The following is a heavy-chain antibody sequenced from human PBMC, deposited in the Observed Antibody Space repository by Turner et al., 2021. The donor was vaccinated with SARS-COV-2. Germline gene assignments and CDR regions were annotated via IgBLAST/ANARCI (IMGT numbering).Heavy chain of an antibody. CDR3: ARDPSGYQRSFDV. D-gene: IGHD2-15*01. V-gene: IGHV1-2*02. Sequence: QVQLVQSGAEVKKPGASVKVSCKASGYTFTGYYMHWVRQAPGQGLEWVGWIRANSGGTNYARKFQGRVTMTRDTAISTAYMELSGLRSDDTAVYYCARDPSGYQRSFDVWGQGTTVTVSS. CDR1: GYTFTGYY. CDR2: IRANSGGT. J-gene: IGHJ6*02.